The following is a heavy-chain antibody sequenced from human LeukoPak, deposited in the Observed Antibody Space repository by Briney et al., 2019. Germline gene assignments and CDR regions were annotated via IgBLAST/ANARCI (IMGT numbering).Heavy chain of an antibody. CDR1: GYTFTSYG. CDR2: FSAYNGNT. J-gene: IGHJ4*02. D-gene: IGHD3-3*01. CDR3: ARDSLLRGCDFWSGYYTLMFDY. Sequence: ASVKVSCKASGYTFTSYGISWVRQAPGQGLEWMGWFSAYNGNTNYAQKLQGRVTMTTDTSTSTAYMELRSLRSDDTAVYYCARDSLLRGCDFWSGYYTLMFDYWGQGTLVTVSS. V-gene: IGHV1-18*01.